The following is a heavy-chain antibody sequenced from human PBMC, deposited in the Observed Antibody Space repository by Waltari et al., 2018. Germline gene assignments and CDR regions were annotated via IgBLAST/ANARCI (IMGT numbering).Heavy chain of an antibody. J-gene: IGHJ4*02. CDR2: IWYDGSNK. V-gene: IGHV3-30*18. Sequence: QVQLVESGGGVVQPGRSLRLSCAASGFTFSSYGMHWVRPAPGKGLEWVAVIWYDGSNKYYADSVKGRFTISRDNSKNTLYLQMNSLRAEDTAMYYCAKVAASAAGPDDYWGQGTLVTVSS. D-gene: IGHD6-13*01. CDR1: GFTFSSYG. CDR3: AKVAASAAGPDDY.